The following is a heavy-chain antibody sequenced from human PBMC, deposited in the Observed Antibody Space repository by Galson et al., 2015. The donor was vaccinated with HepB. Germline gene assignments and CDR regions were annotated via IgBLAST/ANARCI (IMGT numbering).Heavy chain of an antibody. CDR2: ISYDGSNK. CDR3: AKDRVVRYAFDI. V-gene: IGHV3-30*18. D-gene: IGHD3-10*01. Sequence: SLRLSCAASGFTFSSYGMHWVRQAPGKGLEWVAVISYDGSNKYYADSVKGRFTISRDNSKNTLYLQMNSLRAEDTAVYYCAKDRVVRYAFDIWGQGTMVTVSS. CDR1: GFTFSSYG. J-gene: IGHJ3*02.